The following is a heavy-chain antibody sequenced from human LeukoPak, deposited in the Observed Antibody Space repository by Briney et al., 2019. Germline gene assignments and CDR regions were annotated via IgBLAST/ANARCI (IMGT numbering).Heavy chain of an antibody. CDR1: GGTFSSYA. V-gene: IGHV1-69*04. CDR2: IIPILGIA. D-gene: IGHD6-13*01. CDR3: ARGSSSWVDY. J-gene: IGHJ4*02. Sequence: EASVTVSCEASGGTFSSYATSWVRHAPGQGLEWMGRIIPILGIANYAQKFQGRVTITADKSTSTAYMELSSLRSEDTAVYYCARGSSSWVDYWGQGTLVTVSS.